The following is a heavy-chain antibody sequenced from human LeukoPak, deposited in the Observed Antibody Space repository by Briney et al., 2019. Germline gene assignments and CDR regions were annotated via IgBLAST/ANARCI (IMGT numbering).Heavy chain of an antibody. J-gene: IGHJ5*02. V-gene: IGHV4-38-2*02. CDR1: GYSISSGYY. CDR3: ARAYSSSWYWNWFDP. CDR2: IYHSGST. Sequence: PSETLSLTCTVSGYSISSGYYWGWIRQPPGKGLEWIGSIYHSGSTYYNPSLKSRVTISVDTSKIQFSLKLSSVTAADTAVYYCARAYSSSWYWNWFDPWGQGTLVTVSS. D-gene: IGHD6-13*01.